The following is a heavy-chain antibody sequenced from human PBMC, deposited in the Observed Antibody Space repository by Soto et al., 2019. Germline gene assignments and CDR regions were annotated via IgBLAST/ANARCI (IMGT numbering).Heavy chain of an antibody. Sequence: SETLSLTCTVSGGYISRYYWNWIRQSPGKGLEWIGHIYDSGSTNYNPSLKSRVTISVDTSKNQFSLKLSSVTAADTAVYYCARGDFKEVDSWGQGTLVTVSS. CDR3: ARGDFKEVDS. V-gene: IGHV4-59*12. CDR1: GGYISRYY. D-gene: IGHD2-21*02. J-gene: IGHJ4*02. CDR2: IYDSGST.